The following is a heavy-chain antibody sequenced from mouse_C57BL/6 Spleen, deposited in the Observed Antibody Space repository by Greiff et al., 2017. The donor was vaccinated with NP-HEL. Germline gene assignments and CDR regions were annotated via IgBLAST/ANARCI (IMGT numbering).Heavy chain of an antibody. CDR3: ARASYYSNYHYAMDY. CDR2: INPNNGGT. J-gene: IGHJ4*01. Sequence: EVQLHQSGPELVKPGASVKMSCKASGYTFTDYNMHWVKQSHGKSLEWIGYINPNNGGTSYNQKFKGKATLTVNKSSSTAYMELRSLTSEDSAVYYCARASYYSNYHYAMDYWGQGTSVTVSS. D-gene: IGHD2-5*01. CDR1: GYTFTDYN. V-gene: IGHV1-22*01.